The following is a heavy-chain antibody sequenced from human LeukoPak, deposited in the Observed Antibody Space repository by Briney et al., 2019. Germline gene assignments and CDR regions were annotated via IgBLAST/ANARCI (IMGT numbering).Heavy chain of an antibody. CDR2: IYYSGST. J-gene: IGHJ4*02. CDR1: GGSISSYY. D-gene: IGHD3-16*01. CDR3: ARDGGLEQYYFDY. V-gene: IGHV4-59*01. Sequence: PSETLSLTCTVSGGSISSYYWSWIRQPPGKGLEWIGYIYYSGSTNYNPSLKSRVTISVDTSKNQFSLKLSSVTAADTAVYYCARDGGLEQYYFDYWGQGTLVTVSS.